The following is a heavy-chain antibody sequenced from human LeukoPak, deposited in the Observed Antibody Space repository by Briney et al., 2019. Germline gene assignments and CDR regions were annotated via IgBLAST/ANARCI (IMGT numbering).Heavy chain of an antibody. D-gene: IGHD3-16*01. CDR3: ASPNYDYVWGSYLLGY. V-gene: IGHV1-2*04. CDR2: INPNSGGT. Sequence: ASVKVSCKASGYTFTGYYMHWVRQAPGQGLEWMGWINPNSGGTNYAQKFQGWVTITRDTSASTAYMELSSLRSEDTAVYYCASPNYDYVWGSYLLGYWGQGTLVTVSS. CDR1: GYTFTGYY. J-gene: IGHJ4*02.